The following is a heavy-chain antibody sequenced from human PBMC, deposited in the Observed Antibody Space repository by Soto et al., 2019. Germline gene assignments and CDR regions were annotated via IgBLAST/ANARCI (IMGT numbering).Heavy chain of an antibody. CDR2: IKQDGSNK. Sequence: GGSLRLSGAASGFTFSSYGMSWVRQAPGKGLEWVANIKQDGSNKYYADSVKGRFTISRDNSKNTLYLQMNSLRAEDTAVYYCAKRESIAARPSDAFDIWGQGTMVTVSS. J-gene: IGHJ3*02. CDR3: AKRESIAARPSDAFDI. CDR1: GFTFSSYG. V-gene: IGHV3-7*01. D-gene: IGHD6-6*01.